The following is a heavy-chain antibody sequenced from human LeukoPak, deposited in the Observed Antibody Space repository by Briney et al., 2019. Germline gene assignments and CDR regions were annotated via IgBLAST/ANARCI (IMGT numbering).Heavy chain of an antibody. V-gene: IGHV1-2*02. D-gene: IGHD2-8*02. Sequence: ASVRVSCKASGYTFTDYYIHWMRQAPGQGLEWMGWLNPNSGGTTFAQKFQGRVTMTGDTSISTVYMELSRLKSDDTAIYYCVRDRGVARWIYWGQGTLVAFPS. CDR2: LNPNSGGT. J-gene: IGHJ4*02. CDR1: GYTFTDYY. CDR3: VRDRGVARWIY.